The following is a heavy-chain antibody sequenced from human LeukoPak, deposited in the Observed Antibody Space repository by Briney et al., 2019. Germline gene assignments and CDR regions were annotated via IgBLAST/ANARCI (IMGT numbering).Heavy chain of an antibody. CDR2: ISYDGSNK. V-gene: IGHV3-30-3*01. CDR3: ARGRYGLKLFDY. D-gene: IGHD1-1*01. Sequence: GGSLRLSCAASGFTFSNYAMHWVRQAPGKGLEWVAVISYDGSNKYYADSVKGRFTISRDNSKNTLYLQMNSLRAEDTAVYYCARGRYGLKLFDYWGQGTLVTVSS. CDR1: GFTFSNYA. J-gene: IGHJ4*02.